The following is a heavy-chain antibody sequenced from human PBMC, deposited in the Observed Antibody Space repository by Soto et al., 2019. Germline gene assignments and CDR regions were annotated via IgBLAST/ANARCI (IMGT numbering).Heavy chain of an antibody. CDR3: AKGATIFGVVVQNYGMDV. D-gene: IGHD3-3*01. V-gene: IGHV3-30*18. CDR1: GFTFSSYG. CDR2: ISYDGSNK. Sequence: QVQLVESGGGVVQPGRSLRLSCAASGFTFSSYGMHWVRQAPGKGLEWVAVISYDGSNKYYADSVKGRFTISRDNSKNTLYLQMNSLRAEDTAGYYCAKGATIFGVVVQNYGMDVWGQGTTVTVSS. J-gene: IGHJ6*02.